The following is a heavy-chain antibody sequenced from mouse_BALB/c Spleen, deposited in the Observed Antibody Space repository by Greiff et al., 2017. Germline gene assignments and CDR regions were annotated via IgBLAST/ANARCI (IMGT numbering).Heavy chain of an antibody. CDR1: GYAFTNYL. V-gene: IGHV1-54*01. CDR2: INPGSGGT. D-gene: IGHD1-1*01. Sequence: QVQLKESGAELVRPGTSVKVSCKASGYAFTNYLIEWVKQRPGQGLEWIGVINPGSGGTNYNEKFKGKATLTADKSSSTAYMQLSSLTSDDSAVYFCARRGFYYGSSYFDYWGQGTTLTVSS. J-gene: IGHJ2*01. CDR3: ARRGFYYGSSYFDY.